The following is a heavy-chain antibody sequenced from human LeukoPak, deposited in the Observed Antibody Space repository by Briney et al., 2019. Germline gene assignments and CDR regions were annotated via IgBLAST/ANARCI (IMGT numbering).Heavy chain of an antibody. J-gene: IGHJ4*01. Sequence: GGSLRLSCAASGFTFSDYYMSWIRQAPGKGLERASFIRYDGSNEYYADSVKGRFTISRDNSKNTLYLQMDSLRAEDTAVYYCARRATTERGHSYGLDYWGQGTLVTVSS. CDR2: IRYDGSNE. CDR1: GFTFSDYY. CDR3: ARRATTERGHSYGLDY. V-gene: IGHV3-30*02. D-gene: IGHD5-18*01.